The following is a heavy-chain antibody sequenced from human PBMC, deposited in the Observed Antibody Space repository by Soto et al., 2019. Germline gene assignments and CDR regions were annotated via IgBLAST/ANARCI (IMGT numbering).Heavy chain of an antibody. V-gene: IGHV2-5*01. CDR2: IYWNDDK. J-gene: IGHJ4*02. Sequence: SGPTLVNPTQTLTLTCTFSGFSLSTSGVGVGWIRQPPGKALEWLALIYWNDDKRYSPSLKSRLTITKDTSKNQVVLTMTNMDPVDTATYYCAHRLIAANANTFDYWGQGTLVTVAS. CDR3: AHRLIAANANTFDY. CDR1: GFSLSTSGVG. D-gene: IGHD6-25*01.